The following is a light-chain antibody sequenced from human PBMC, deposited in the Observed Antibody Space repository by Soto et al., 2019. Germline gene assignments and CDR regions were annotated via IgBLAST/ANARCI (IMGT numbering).Light chain of an antibody. CDR3: SSYTSGSTRDV. CDR1: GSDGGGYDY. Sequence: QSALTQPASVSWSPGQSIPISCTGSGSDGGGYDYVSWYQQHPGKAPKLMIYEVSNRPSGISDRFSGSKSGNTASLTISGLQAEDEADYFCSSYTSGSTRDVFGSGTKVTVL. J-gene: IGLJ1*01. V-gene: IGLV2-14*01. CDR2: EVS.